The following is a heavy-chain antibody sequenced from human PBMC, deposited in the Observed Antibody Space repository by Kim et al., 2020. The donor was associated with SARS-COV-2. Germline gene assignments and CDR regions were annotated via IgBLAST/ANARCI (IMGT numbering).Heavy chain of an antibody. D-gene: IGHD6-13*01. CDR3: ARGWGIAAAVDY. Sequence: GGSLRLSCAASGFTFSSYWMHWVRQAPGKGLVWVSRINSDGSSTSYADSVKGRFTISRDNAKNTLYLQMNSLRAEDTAVYYCARGWGIAAAVDYWGHGTLVTVSS. CDR2: INSDGSST. J-gene: IGHJ4*01. V-gene: IGHV3-74*01. CDR1: GFTFSSYW.